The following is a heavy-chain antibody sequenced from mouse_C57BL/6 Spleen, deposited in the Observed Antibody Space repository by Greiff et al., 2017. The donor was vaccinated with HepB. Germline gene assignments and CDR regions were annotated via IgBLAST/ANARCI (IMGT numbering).Heavy chain of an antibody. CDR3: ARGTYGSSYWYLDV. D-gene: IGHD1-1*01. CDR1: GFTFSDYG. V-gene: IGHV5-17*01. CDR2: ISSGSSTI. Sequence: DVKLVESGGGLVKPGGSLKLSCAASGFTFSDYGMHWVRQAPEKGLEWVAYISSGSSTIYYADTVKGRFTISRDNAKNTLFLQMTSLRSEDTAMYYCARGTYGSSYWYLDVWGTGTTVTVSS. J-gene: IGHJ1*03.